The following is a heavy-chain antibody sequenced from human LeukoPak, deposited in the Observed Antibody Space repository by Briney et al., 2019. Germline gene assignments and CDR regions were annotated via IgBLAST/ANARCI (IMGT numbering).Heavy chain of an antibody. CDR1: GFTFSSYA. CDR3: AKDALVVSTRYDAFDI. D-gene: IGHD5/OR15-5a*01. CDR2: ISESGVST. Sequence: GGSLRLSCSASGFTFSSYAMNWVRQAPGKGLEWVSAISESGVSTYHADSVKGRFTVSRDNAKNTLYLQMNSLRAEGTAVYYCAKDALVVSTRYDAFDIGGQGTMVTVSS. V-gene: IGHV3-23*01. J-gene: IGHJ3*02.